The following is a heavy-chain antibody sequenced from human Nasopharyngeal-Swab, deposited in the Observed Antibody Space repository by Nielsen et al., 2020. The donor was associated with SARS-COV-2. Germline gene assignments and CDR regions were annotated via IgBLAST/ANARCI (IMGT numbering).Heavy chain of an antibody. CDR3: ARVRGMYSSDWAYFFDD. J-gene: IGHJ4*02. Sequence: SETLSLTCTVSGGPVSRYSCTWIRQSPGGFLEWIVYVYNIDTTNYNPSLDSRVTLLVDTSKNQFSLKLRSVTAADTAVYYCARVRGMYSSDWAYFFDDWGQGILVTVSS. V-gene: IGHV4-59*02. CDR2: VYNIDTT. CDR1: GGPVSRYS. D-gene: IGHD6-19*01.